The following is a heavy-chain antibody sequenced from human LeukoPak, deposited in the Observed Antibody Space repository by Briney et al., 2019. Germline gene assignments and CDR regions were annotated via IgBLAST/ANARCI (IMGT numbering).Heavy chain of an antibody. CDR3: ARDGGAERRRAAAGSHY. D-gene: IGHD6-13*01. J-gene: IGHJ4*02. CDR2: ISAYNGNT. Sequence: ASVKASCKASGYTFTSYVISWVRQAPGHGLEGMGWISAYNGNTNYAQKLQGRVTMTTDTSTRTAYMALRSPTSAYTAVYYCARDGGAERRRAAAGSHYWGEGALVTVSS. CDR1: GYTFTSYV. V-gene: IGHV1-18*01.